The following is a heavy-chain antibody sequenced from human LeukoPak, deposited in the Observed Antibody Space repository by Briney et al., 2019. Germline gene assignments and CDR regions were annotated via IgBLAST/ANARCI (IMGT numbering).Heavy chain of an antibody. CDR1: GFTFRSYE. D-gene: IGHD4-23*01. Sequence: PGGSLRLSCAASGFTFRSYEMTWVRQAPGKWLEWVTYISSSGSTIYSLVSVMGRFTTSIDNASNPLLLQMHSLRTEDTALYYCARLGYGGKVDYWGQGTLVTVSS. CDR2: ISSSGSTI. V-gene: IGHV3-48*03. J-gene: IGHJ4*02. CDR3: ARLGYGGKVDY.